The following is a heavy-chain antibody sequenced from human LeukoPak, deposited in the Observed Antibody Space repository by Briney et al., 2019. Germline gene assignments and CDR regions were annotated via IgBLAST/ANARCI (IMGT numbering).Heavy chain of an antibody. J-gene: IGHJ4*02. CDR3: AREGYSYGHDY. CDR2: IYYSGST. D-gene: IGHD5-18*01. CDR1: GGSISSGGYY. Sequence: SETLSLTCTVSGGSISSGGYYWSWIRQHPGKGLEWIGYIYYSGSTYYNPSLKSRVTISVDKSKNQFSLKLSSVTAADTAVHYCAREGYSYGHDYWGQGTLVTVSS. V-gene: IGHV4-31*03.